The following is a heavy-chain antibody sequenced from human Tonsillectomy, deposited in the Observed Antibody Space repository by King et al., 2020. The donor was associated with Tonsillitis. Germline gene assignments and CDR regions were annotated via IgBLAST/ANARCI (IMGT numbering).Heavy chain of an antibody. V-gene: IGHV3-48*03. CDR1: GFTFSSYE. J-gene: IGHJ5*02. D-gene: IGHD3-16*01. CDR3: AREGGARSLSDWFDP. CDR2: IISDGSTI. Sequence: VQLVESGGGLVQPGGSLRLSCAGSGFTFSSYEMDWVRQAPGKGLEWISYIISDGSTIYYAYSVKGRFTISRDNAKNSLYLQMNSLTADDTAVYYCAREGGARSLSDWFDPWGQGTLVIVSS.